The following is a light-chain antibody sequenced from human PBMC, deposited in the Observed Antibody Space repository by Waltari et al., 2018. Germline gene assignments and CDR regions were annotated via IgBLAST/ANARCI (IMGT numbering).Light chain of an antibody. Sequence: DIVMTQSPDSLAVSLCERATINCKSGQSVLYSSNNKDYLAWYQQKPGQPPKLLFYWASTRESGVPDRFSGSGSGTDFTLTISSLQAEDVAVYYCQQYHSFPYTFGQGTKLEIK. CDR3: QQYHSFPYT. CDR1: QSVLYSSNNKDY. J-gene: IGKJ2*01. CDR2: WAS. V-gene: IGKV4-1*01.